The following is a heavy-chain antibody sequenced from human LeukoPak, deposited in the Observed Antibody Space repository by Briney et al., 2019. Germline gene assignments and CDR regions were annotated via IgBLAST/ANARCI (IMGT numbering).Heavy chain of an antibody. CDR2: TPYDGSNK. CDR3: AKDKGIYYYGMDV. V-gene: IGHV3-30*18. CDR1: GLTFSTFG. D-gene: IGHD6-13*01. J-gene: IGHJ6*02. Sequence: GGSLRLSCAASGLTFSTFGMHWVRQTPGKGLEWVAVTPYDGSNKYYADSVKGRFTISRDNSKNTLYLQMNSLRAEDTAVYFCAKDKGIYYYGMDVWGQGTTVTVSS.